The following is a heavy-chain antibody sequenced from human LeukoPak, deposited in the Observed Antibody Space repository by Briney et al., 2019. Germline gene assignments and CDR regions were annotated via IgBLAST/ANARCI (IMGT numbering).Heavy chain of an antibody. J-gene: IGHJ4*02. V-gene: IGHV4-59*02. CDR2: IYNSGST. CDR1: GGCVGSYY. Sequence: SVTLSLTRTVSGGCVGSYYWIEIRQPPGKGLEWIGYIYNSGSTNYNPSLRSRATISVDTSKKQFSLKLSSVTAADTAVYYCATSSHDLLDTDYWGQGTLVTVSS. CDR3: ATSSHDLLDTDY. D-gene: IGHD3-22*01.